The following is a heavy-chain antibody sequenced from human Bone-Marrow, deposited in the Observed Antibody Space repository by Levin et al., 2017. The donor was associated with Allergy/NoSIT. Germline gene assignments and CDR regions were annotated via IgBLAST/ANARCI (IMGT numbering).Heavy chain of an antibody. J-gene: IGHJ4*02. V-gene: IGHV1-2*02. D-gene: IGHD3-16*01. CDR1: GYTFTAYY. CDR2: FNPNSGGT. CDR3: ARFPSGGPIDY. Sequence: GGSLRLSCKPSGYTFTAYYVHWVRQAPGQGLEWMGWFNPNSGGTNFAQKFQGRVTMTRDTSISTVYMELSRLQSDDTAVYYCARFPSGGPIDYWGQGTLVTVSS.